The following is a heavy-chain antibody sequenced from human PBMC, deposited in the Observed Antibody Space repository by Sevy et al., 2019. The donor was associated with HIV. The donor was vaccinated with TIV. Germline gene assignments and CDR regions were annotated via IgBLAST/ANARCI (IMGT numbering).Heavy chain of an antibody. CDR1: GFTFSSYS. CDR2: ISSSSSYI. Sequence: GGSLRLSCAASGFTFSSYSMNWVRQAPGKGLEWVSSISSSSSYIYYADSVKGRFTISRDNAKNSLYLQMNSLRAEDTAVYYCARGMHYHGSGSYLAMDYYYYGMDVWGQGTTVTVSS. V-gene: IGHV3-21*01. CDR3: ARGMHYHGSGSYLAMDYYYYGMDV. D-gene: IGHD3-10*01. J-gene: IGHJ6*02.